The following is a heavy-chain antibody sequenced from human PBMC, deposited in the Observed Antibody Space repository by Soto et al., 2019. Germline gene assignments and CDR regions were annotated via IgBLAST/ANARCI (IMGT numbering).Heavy chain of an antibody. D-gene: IGHD4-4*01. CDR2: IYPGDSDT. V-gene: IGHV5-51*01. Sequence: PGESLKISCNGSGYSFTSYWIGWVRQMPGKGLEWMGIIYPGDSDTRYSPSFQGQVTISADKSISTAYLQWSSLKASDTAMYYCARTYYSNYALADYWGQGTLVTVSS. CDR3: ARTYYSNYALADY. J-gene: IGHJ4*02. CDR1: GYSFTSYW.